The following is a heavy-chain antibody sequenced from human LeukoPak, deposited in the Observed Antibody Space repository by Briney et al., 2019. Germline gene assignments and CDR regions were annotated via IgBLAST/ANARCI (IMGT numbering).Heavy chain of an antibody. V-gene: IGHV4-34*01. D-gene: IGHD1-26*01. CDR2: INHSGST. J-gene: IGHJ4*02. CDR1: GGSFSGYY. CDR3: SRIIVGATSYFDY. Sequence: SETLSLTCAVYGGSFSGYYWSWIRQPPGKGLEWIGEINHSGSTNYTPSLKSRVTISVDTSKNQFSPKLSSVTAADTAVYYCSRIIVGATSYFDYWGQGTLVTVSS.